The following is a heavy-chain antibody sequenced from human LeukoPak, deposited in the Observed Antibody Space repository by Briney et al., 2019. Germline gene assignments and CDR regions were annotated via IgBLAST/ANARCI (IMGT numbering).Heavy chain of an antibody. Sequence: PSETLSLTCTVSGGSISSYYWSWIRQPAGKGLEWIGRIYTSGSTNYNPSLKSRVTMSVDTSKNQFSLKLSSVTAADTAVYYCGRDSSGLYKYYFDYWGQGTLVTVPS. D-gene: IGHD6-19*01. CDR1: GGSISSYY. CDR2: IYTSGST. V-gene: IGHV4-4*07. CDR3: GRDSSGLYKYYFDY. J-gene: IGHJ4*02.